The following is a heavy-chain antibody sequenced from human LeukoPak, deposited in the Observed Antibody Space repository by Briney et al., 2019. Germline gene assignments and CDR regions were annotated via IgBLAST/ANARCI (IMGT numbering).Heavy chain of an antibody. J-gene: IGHJ3*02. CDR1: GFTFSSYA. V-gene: IGHV3-21*01. Sequence: GGSLRLSCAASGFTFSSYAMSWVRQAPGKGLEWVSSISSSSYIYYADSVKGRFTISRDNAKNSLYLQMNSLRAEDTAVYYCARGRPVVLRYFDWLSDAFDIWGQGTMVTVSS. D-gene: IGHD3-9*01. CDR2: ISSSSYI. CDR3: ARGRPVVLRYFDWLSDAFDI.